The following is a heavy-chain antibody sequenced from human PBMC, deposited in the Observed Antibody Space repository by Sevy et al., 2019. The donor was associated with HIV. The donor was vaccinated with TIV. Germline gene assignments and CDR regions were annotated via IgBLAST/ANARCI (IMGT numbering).Heavy chain of an antibody. CDR2: ISNTGNTI. D-gene: IGHD1-1*01. CDR3: ARDLPPSATTMAHFDY. J-gene: IGHJ4*02. V-gene: IGHV3-48*03. CDR1: GFPFSSYE. Sequence: GGSLRLSCAASGFPFSSYEMNWVRQAPGRGLEWISYISNTGNTISYSDSVRGRFTVSRDNAKNSLFLHMNSLRAEDTATYYCARDLPPSATTMAHFDYWGRGTLVTVSS.